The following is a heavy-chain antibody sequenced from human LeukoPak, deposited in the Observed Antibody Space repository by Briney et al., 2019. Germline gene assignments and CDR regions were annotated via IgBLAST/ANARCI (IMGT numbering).Heavy chain of an antibody. CDR1: GFTFSSYA. CDR2: ISGSGGST. J-gene: IGHJ3*02. V-gene: IGHV3-23*01. Sequence: GGSLRLSCAASGFTFSSYAMSWVRQAPGRGLEWVSAISGSGGSTYYADSVKGRFTISRGNAKNSLYLQMNSLRAEDTAVYYCARDLRAYDSSGYYNDAFDIWGQGTMVTVSS. D-gene: IGHD3-22*01. CDR3: ARDLRAYDSSGYYNDAFDI.